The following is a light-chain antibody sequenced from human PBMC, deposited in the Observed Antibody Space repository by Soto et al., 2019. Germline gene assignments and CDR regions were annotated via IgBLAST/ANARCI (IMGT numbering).Light chain of an antibody. CDR1: SSDVGSYNL. J-gene: IGLJ1*01. V-gene: IGLV2-23*01. CDR3: CSYAGSRSYV. Sequence: QSVLTQPASVSGSPGQPITISCTGSSSDVGSYNLVSWYQQHPGKAPKVMIYEGSKRPSGVSTRFSGSKSGNTASLTISGLQAEDEVDYYCCSYAGSRSYVFGTGTKVTVL. CDR2: EGS.